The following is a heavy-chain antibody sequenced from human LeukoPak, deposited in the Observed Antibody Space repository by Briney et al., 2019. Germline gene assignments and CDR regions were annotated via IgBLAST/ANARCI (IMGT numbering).Heavy chain of an antibody. J-gene: IGHJ4*02. CDR3: ARHGLTWVFDY. CDR2: IHYTGST. Sequence: TSETLSLPCSVSGGSINNYHWSWIRQSPGEGLEWIGYIHYTGSTNYNPSLKSRVTISVDTSKNQFSLRLSSATAADTAVYYCARHGLTWVFDYWGQGALVTVSS. V-gene: IGHV4-59*08. CDR1: GGSINNYH. D-gene: IGHD2-8*01.